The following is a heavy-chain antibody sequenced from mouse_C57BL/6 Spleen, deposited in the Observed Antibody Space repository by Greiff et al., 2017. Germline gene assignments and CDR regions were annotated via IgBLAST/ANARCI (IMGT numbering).Heavy chain of an antibody. CDR1: GFSLTSYG. D-gene: IGHD1-1*01. Sequence: QVHVKQSGPGLVAPSQSLSITCTVSGFSLTSYGVDWVRQSPGKGLEWLGVIWGVGSTNYNSALKSSLSISKDNSKSQVFLKMNSLQTDDTDMYXYASSDYGSSYRFAYWGQGTLVTVSA. CDR2: IWGVGST. J-gene: IGHJ3*01. CDR3: ASSDYGSSYRFAY. V-gene: IGHV2-6*01.